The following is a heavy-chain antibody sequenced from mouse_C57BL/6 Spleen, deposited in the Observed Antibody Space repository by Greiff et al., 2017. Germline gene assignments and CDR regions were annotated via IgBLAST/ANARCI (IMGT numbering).Heavy chain of an antibody. D-gene: IGHD1-1*01. J-gene: IGHJ2*01. CDR3: ARGDYYVSGYRVYFDY. V-gene: IGHV1-54*01. CDR2: INPGSGGT. Sequence: QVQLQQSGAELVRPGTSVKVSCKASGYAFTNYLIEWVKQRPGQGLEWIGVINPGSGGTNYNEKVKGKATLTADKTSSTAYMQISSLTSEDSAVYVCARGDYYVSGYRVYFDYWGQGTTLTVSS. CDR1: GYAFTNYL.